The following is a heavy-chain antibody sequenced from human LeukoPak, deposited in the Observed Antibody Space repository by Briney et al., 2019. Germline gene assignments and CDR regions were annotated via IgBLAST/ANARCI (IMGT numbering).Heavy chain of an antibody. J-gene: IGHJ3*02. CDR1: GGSISSYY. V-gene: IGHV4-59*01. CDR2: IYYSGST. CDR3: ARGLTFYGDYADAFDI. Sequence: SETLSLTCTVSGGSISSYYWSWIRQPPGKGLEWIGYIYYSGSTNYNPSLKSRVTISVDTSKNQSSLKLSSVTAADTAVYYCARGLTFYGDYADAFDIWGQGTMVTVSS. D-gene: IGHD4-17*01.